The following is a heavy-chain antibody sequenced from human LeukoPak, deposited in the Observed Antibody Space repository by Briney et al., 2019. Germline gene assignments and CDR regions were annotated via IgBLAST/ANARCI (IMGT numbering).Heavy chain of an antibody. Sequence: SETLSLTCAVYGGSFSGYYWSWIRQPPGKGLEWIGEINHSGSTNYNPSLKSRVTISVDTSKNQFSLKLSPVTAADTAVYYCARSIAVAGKLLDYWGQGTLVTVSS. CDR2: INHSGST. J-gene: IGHJ4*02. CDR1: GGSFSGYY. V-gene: IGHV4-34*01. CDR3: ARSIAVAGKLLDY. D-gene: IGHD6-19*01.